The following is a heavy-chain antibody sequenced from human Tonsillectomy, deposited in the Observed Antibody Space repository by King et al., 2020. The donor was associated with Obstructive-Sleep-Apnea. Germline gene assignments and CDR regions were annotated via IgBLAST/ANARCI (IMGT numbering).Heavy chain of an antibody. V-gene: IGHV4-30-4*01. D-gene: IGHD3-3*01. J-gene: IGHJ4*02. CDR1: CGSISRGDYY. CDR2: IYYSGST. Sequence: QLQESGPGLVKPSQTLSLTCTVSCGSISRGDYYWSWIRQPPGKRLEWIGYIYYSGSTYYNQSLKSRVTISVDTSKNQFSLKLSSVTAADTAVYYCARDWNWGQGTLVTVSS. CDR3: ARDWN.